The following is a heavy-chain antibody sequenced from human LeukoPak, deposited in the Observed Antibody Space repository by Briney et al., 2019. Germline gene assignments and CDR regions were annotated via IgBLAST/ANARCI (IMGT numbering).Heavy chain of an antibody. D-gene: IGHD2-2*01. J-gene: IGHJ4*02. CDR2: IKDDGRQK. V-gene: IGHV3-7*01. CDR1: GFTFSRHW. CDR3: ARDASRGFDN. Sequence: GGSLRLSCAPSGFTFSRHWMTWLRQAPGKGLEWVASIKDDGRQKYYVDSVKGRFTVSRDNAKDSVYLQMNSLRAEDTALYYCARDASRGFDNWGQGTLVTVSS.